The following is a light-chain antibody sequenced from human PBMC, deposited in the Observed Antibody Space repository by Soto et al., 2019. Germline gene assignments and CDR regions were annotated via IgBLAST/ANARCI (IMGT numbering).Light chain of an antibody. CDR3: PAWDDILNGHWV. CDR2: EVS. V-gene: IGLV2-8*01. CDR1: SSDVGGYDF. J-gene: IGLJ3*02. Sequence: QSALTQPPSASGSPGQSVTISCNGTSSDVGGYDFVSWYQQHPGKAPKILIYEVSKRASGVPDRFSGSKSGNTASLAISGLLSEDEGDYFCPAWDDILNGHWVFGGGTKLTVL.